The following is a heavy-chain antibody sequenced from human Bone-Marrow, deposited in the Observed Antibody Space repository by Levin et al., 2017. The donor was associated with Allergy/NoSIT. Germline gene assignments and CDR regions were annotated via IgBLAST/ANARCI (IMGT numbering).Heavy chain of an antibody. CDR1: GYTFTAYY. CDR2: INPNSGGT. Sequence: GESLKISCKASGYTFTAYYIHWVRQAPGQGLEWMGRINPNSGGTNSAQKFQGRVTMTRDTSISTAYMELSRLRSDDTAVYYCARDLLYYYGSGRDYWGQGTLVTVSS. J-gene: IGHJ4*02. V-gene: IGHV1-2*06. CDR3: ARDLLYYYGSGRDY. D-gene: IGHD3-10*01.